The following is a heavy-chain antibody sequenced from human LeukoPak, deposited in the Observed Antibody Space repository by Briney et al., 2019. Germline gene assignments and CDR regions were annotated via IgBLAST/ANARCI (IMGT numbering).Heavy chain of an antibody. D-gene: IGHD1-1*01. J-gene: IGHJ3*02. V-gene: IGHV1-24*01. CDR3: ATERTGTTGATYDAFDI. CDR2: FDPEDGET. CDR1: VYTLTELS. Sequence: ASVKVSCKFSVYTLTELSMHWVRQAPGKGLEWMGGFDPEDGETIYAQKFQGRVTMTEDTSTDTAYMELSSLRSEDTAVYYCATERTGTTGATYDAFDIWGQGTMVTASS.